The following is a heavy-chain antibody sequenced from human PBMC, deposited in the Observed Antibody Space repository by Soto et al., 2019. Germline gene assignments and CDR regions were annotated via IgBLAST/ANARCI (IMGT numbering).Heavy chain of an antibody. V-gene: IGHV1-69*02. CDR3: ARGERYSGSHFYYYGMDV. CDR1: GGTFSSYT. CDR2: IIPILGIA. J-gene: IGHJ6*02. D-gene: IGHD1-26*01. Sequence: QVQLVQSGAEVKKPGSSVKVSCKASGGTFSSYTISWVRQAPGQGLEWMGRIIPILGIANYAQKFQGRVTITADKSTSTAYMELSSLRSEDTAVYYCARGERYSGSHFYYYGMDVWGQGTTVTVSS.